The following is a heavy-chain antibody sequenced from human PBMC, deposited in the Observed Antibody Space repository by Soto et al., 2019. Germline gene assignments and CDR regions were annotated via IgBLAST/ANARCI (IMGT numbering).Heavy chain of an antibody. D-gene: IGHD3-16*01. CDR1: GGSISSGGYS. CDR3: ARDEKRSMGAFDI. V-gene: IGHV4-30-2*01. Sequence: PSETLSLTCAVSGGSISSGGYSWSWIRQPPGKGLEWIGYIYHSGSTYYNPSLKSRVTISVDRSKNQFSLKLSSVTAADTAVYYCARDEKRSMGAFDIWGQGTIVTVS. J-gene: IGHJ3*02. CDR2: IYHSGST.